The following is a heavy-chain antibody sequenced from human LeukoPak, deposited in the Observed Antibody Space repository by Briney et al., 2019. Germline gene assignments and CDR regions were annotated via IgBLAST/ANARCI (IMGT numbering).Heavy chain of an antibody. CDR1: GFTFSSYG. J-gene: IGHJ4*02. V-gene: IGHV3-30*18. D-gene: IGHD3-3*01. Sequence: GGSLTLSCAASGFTFSSYGMHWVRQAPGKGLEWVAVISYDGSNKYYADSVKGRFTISRDNSKNTLYLQMNSLRAEDTAVYYCAKEYINFWSGAYPGYYFDYWGQGTLVTVSS. CDR3: AKEYINFWSGAYPGYYFDY. CDR2: ISYDGSNK.